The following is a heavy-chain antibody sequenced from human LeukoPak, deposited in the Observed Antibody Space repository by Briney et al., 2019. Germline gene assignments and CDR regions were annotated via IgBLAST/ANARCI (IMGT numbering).Heavy chain of an antibody. D-gene: IGHD3-22*01. Sequence: GASVTVSFTASGYTFTSYGISWVRQAPGQGLEWMGWISANNGNTNYAQRLQGRVTITTDTSTSTAYMELRSLRSDDTAVYYCARVLGSRYYYDSSGYLDYWGQGTLVTVSS. CDR2: ISANNGNT. V-gene: IGHV1-18*01. CDR3: ARVLGSRYYYDSSGYLDY. CDR1: GYTFTSYG. J-gene: IGHJ4*02.